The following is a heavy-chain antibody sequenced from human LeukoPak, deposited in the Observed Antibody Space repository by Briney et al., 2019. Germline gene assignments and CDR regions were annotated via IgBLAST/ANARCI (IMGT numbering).Heavy chain of an antibody. CDR1: GFTVSSNY. D-gene: IGHD6-19*01. J-gene: IGHJ4*02. CDR3: ARRAVGAVAADY. CDR2: IYSGGST. Sequence: PGGSLRLSCAASGFTVSSNYMSWVRQAPGKGLEWVSVIYSGGSTYYADSVKGRFTISRDNSKNTLYLQMNSLRTEDTAVYYCARRAVGAVAADYWGQGTLVTVSS. V-gene: IGHV3-66*04.